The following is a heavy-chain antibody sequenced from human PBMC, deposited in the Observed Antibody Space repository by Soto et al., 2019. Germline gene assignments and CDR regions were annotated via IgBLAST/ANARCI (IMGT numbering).Heavy chain of an antibody. CDR3: AREGGIVGATAADY. J-gene: IGHJ4*02. Sequence: FHLRRPGPGLVKPSQTLSLTCPVSGGSITIVGYTWSGTAQHPGKGLEWIGYIYYSGSTYYTPSLKSRVTISVDTSKNQFSLKLSSVTAADTAVYYCAREGGIVGATAADYWGQGTLVTVSS. D-gene: IGHD1-26*01. V-gene: IGHV4-31*03. CDR1: GGSITIVGYT. CDR2: IYYSGST.